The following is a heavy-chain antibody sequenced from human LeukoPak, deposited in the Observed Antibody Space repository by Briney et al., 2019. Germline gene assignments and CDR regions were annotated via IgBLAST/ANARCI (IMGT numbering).Heavy chain of an antibody. D-gene: IGHD1-1*01. V-gene: IGHV3-23*01. CDR3: AKDPWNDVRVDH. CDR2: ISGSGGST. Sequence: GGSLKLSCAASGFTFSSYAMSWVRQAPGKGLEWVSAISGSGGSTYYADSVKGRVTISRDNSKNTLYLQMNSLRADDTAVYYCAKDPWNDVRVDHWGQGTLVTVSS. J-gene: IGHJ4*02. CDR1: GFTFSSYA.